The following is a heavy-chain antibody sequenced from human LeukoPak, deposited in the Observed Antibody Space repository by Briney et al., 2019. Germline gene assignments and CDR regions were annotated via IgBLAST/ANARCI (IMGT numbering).Heavy chain of an antibody. V-gene: IGHV1-69*13. D-gene: IGHD4-23*01. CDR1: GGTFSSYA. Sequence: GASVKVSCKASGGTFSSYAISWVRQAPGQGLEWMGGIIPIFGTANYAQKFQGRVTITADESTSTAYMELSSLRSEDTAVYYCAGVAAGYSVNYFDYWGQGTLVTVSS. J-gene: IGHJ4*02. CDR3: AGVAAGYSVNYFDY. CDR2: IIPIFGTA.